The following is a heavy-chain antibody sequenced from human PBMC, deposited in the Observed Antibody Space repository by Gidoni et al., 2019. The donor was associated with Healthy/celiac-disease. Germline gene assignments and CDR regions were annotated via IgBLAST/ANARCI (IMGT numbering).Heavy chain of an antibody. CDR3: AKTRITTRVGDAFDI. D-gene: IGHD3-10*01. J-gene: IGHJ3*02. Sequence: EMQLLESGGGLVQPGGSLGLYCAASGFTFRRYAISWVHQAPGKGLELVSAMSGSGGSTYYADSVKGRFTISRDNSKNTLYLQMNSLRAEYTAVYYCAKTRITTRVGDAFDIWGQGTMVTVSS. CDR1: GFTFRRYA. V-gene: IGHV3-23*01. CDR2: MSGSGGST.